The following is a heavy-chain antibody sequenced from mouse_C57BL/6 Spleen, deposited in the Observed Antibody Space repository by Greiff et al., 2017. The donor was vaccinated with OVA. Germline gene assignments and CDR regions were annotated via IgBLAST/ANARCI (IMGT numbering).Heavy chain of an antibody. CDR1: GYTFTDYE. D-gene: IGHD1-1*01. CDR3: TRDYGSRAMDY. J-gene: IGHJ4*01. CDR2: IDPETGGT. V-gene: IGHV1-15*01. Sequence: QVQLKQSGAELVRPGASVTLSCKASGYTFTDYEMHWVKQTPVHGLEWIGAIDPETGGTAYNQKFKGKAILTADKSSSTAYMELRSLTSEDSAVYYCTRDYGSRAMDYWGQGTSVTVSS.